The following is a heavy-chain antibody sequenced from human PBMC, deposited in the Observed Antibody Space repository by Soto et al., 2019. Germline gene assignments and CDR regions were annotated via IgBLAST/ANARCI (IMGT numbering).Heavy chain of an antibody. J-gene: IGHJ4*02. Sequence: ASVKVSCKASGYTFTSYDINWVRQAPGQGLEWVGWINPTSEYTARAQKFQGRVTLTREISTATAYMELSSLTSEDTAVYFCDRQVHPGYSSDWGQGTKVTVSS. D-gene: IGHD1-1*01. CDR3: DRQVHPGYSSD. CDR1: GYTFTSYD. CDR2: INPTSEYT. V-gene: IGHV1-8*01.